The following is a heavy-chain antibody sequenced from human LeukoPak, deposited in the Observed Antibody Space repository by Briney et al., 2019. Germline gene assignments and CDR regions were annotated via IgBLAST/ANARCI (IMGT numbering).Heavy chain of an antibody. CDR1: GFTFTSSA. D-gene: IGHD3-9*01. V-gene: IGHV1-58*02. J-gene: IGHJ6*02. Sequence: SVKVSCKASGFTFTSSAMQWVRQARGQRLEWIGWIVVVSGKTNYAQKFQERVTITRDMSTSTAYMELSSLRSEDTAVYYCAAARYFDWFGYGMDVWGQGTTVTVSS. CDR3: AAARYFDWFGYGMDV. CDR2: IVVVSGKT.